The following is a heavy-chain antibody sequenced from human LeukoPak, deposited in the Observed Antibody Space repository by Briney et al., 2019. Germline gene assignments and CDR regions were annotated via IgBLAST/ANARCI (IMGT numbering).Heavy chain of an antibody. CDR2: IYYSGST. D-gene: IGHD3-10*01. CDR1: GGSISSYY. CDR3: ARWSYGSGSYYYAFDY. V-gene: IGHV4-59*01. J-gene: IGHJ4*02. Sequence: KSSETLSLTCTVSGGSISSYYWSWIRQPPGKGLEWIGYIYYSGSTNYNPSLKSPVTISVDTSKNHFSLKLSSVTAADTAVYYCARWSYGSGSYYYAFDYWGQGILVTVSS.